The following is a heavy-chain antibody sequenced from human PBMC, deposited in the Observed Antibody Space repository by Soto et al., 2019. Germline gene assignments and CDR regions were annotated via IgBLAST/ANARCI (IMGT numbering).Heavy chain of an antibody. CDR3: ARRRRGSSTWFDF. V-gene: IGHV4-34*02. Sequence: QVQLQQWGAGLLKPSETLSLTCAVYGGSFSPYIWSWMRQPPGKGLEWIGESSHNGVTDFSPSVKSRATVSVDTSKNQFSLNLTSVTAADTAVYYCARRRRGSSTWFDFWGQGTLVAVSS. CDR2: SSHNGVT. J-gene: IGHJ4*02. D-gene: IGHD3-16*01. CDR1: GGSFSPYI.